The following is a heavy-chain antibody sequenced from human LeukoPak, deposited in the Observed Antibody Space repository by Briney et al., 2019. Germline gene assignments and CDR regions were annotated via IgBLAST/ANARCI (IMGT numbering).Heavy chain of an antibody. D-gene: IGHD3-9*01. CDR1: GFTFSSNS. CDR3: GREIDILSGYYGMDV. V-gene: IGHV3-21*01. Sequence: PGGSLRLSCAASGFTFSSNSMNWVCQAPGKGLEWVSSISTSSSYIYYADSVKGRFTISRDNAKNSLYLQMNSLRAEDTAVYYWGREIDILSGYYGMDVWGKGTTVTVSS. J-gene: IGHJ6*04. CDR2: ISTSSSYI.